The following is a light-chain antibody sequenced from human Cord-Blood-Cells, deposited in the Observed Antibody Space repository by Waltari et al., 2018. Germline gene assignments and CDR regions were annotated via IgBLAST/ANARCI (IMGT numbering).Light chain of an antibody. CDR2: GAS. CDR1: QSVSSSY. J-gene: IGKJ2*01. Sequence: VLTQPPGTLSLSLGERATLSCRASQSVSSSYLAWYQQKPGQAPRLLIYGASSRATGIPDRFSGSGSGTDFTLTISRLEPEDFAVYYCQQYGSSPYTFGQGTKLEIK. CDR3: QQYGSSPYT. V-gene: IGKV3-20*01.